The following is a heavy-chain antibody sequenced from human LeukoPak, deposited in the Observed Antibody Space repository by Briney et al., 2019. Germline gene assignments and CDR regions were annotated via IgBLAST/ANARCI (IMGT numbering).Heavy chain of an antibody. Sequence: GASVKVSCKASGGTFSSYGISWIRQSPGQGLEWMGDIVPMFGKSNYAQKFQGRLTITADESTNTAYMELTSLTFEDTAVYYCARESEGHHPAFGDWGQGTLVTVSS. V-gene: IGHV1-69*13. CDR1: GGTFSSYG. D-gene: IGHD3-10*01. CDR2: IVPMFGKS. CDR3: ARESEGHHPAFGD. J-gene: IGHJ4*02.